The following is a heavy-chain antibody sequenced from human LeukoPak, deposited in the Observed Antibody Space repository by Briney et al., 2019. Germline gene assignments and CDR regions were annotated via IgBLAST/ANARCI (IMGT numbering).Heavy chain of an antibody. D-gene: IGHD1-26*01. J-gene: IGHJ4*02. CDR3: LRQGVGSPPR. V-gene: IGHV3-53*05. CDR1: GFNVIGND. Sequence: SGGSLRLSCAASGFNVIGNDMSWVRQAPGKGLEWVSLIYAGGSGSAFYADSVKGRFTGSRDDSKNALDLQMNSLKPDDTAVYYCLRQGVGSPPRWGQGTLVTVSS. CDR2: IYAGGSGSA.